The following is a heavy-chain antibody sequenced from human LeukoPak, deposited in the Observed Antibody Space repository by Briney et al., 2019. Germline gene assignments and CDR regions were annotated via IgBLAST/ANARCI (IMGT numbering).Heavy chain of an antibody. CDR3: AKATSKYYYDSSGYLGYFDY. Sequence: GGSLGLSCAASGFTFSSYAMSWVRQAPGKGLEWVSAISGSGGSTYYADSVKGRFTISRDNSKNTLYLQMNSLRAEDTAVYYCAKATSKYYYDSSGYLGYFDYWGQGTLVTVSS. CDR2: ISGSGGST. J-gene: IGHJ4*02. D-gene: IGHD3-22*01. V-gene: IGHV3-23*01. CDR1: GFTFSSYA.